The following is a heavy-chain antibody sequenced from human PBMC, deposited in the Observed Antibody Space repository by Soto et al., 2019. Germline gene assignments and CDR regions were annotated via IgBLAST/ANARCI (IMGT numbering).Heavy chain of an antibody. J-gene: IGHJ4*02. CDR2: IPYDDSSE. D-gene: IGHD5-12*01. CDR3: AKDPGYGLDY. Sequence: QVQLVESGGGVVQPGRSLRLSCAASGFTFSSYGMHWVRQAPGKGLEWVAAIPYDDSSEYYADSVKGRFTISRDNSKNTLYLQMNSLRAEDTAVYYCAKDPGYGLDYWGQGTLVTVSS. V-gene: IGHV3-30*18. CDR1: GFTFSSYG.